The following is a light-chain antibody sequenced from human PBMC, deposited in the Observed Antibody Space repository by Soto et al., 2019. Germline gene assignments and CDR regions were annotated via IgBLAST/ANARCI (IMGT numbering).Light chain of an antibody. V-gene: IGLV2-23*02. CDR2: EVS. CDR3: CSYAGSSTVV. J-gene: IGLJ2*01. CDR1: SSDVGSYNL. Sequence: QSALTQPASVSGSPGQSITISCTGTSSDVGSYNLVSWYQQHPGKAPKLMIYEVSKRPSGVSNRFSGSKSGNTASLTLSGLQAEDEADYYCCSYAGSSTVVFGGGTKLIVL.